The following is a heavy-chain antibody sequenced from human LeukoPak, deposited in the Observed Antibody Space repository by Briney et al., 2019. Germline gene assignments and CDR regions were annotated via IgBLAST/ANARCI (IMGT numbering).Heavy chain of an antibody. V-gene: IGHV3-30-3*01. CDR2: ISYDGSNK. J-gene: IGHJ4*02. Sequence: GGSLRLSCAASGFTFSSYAMHWVRQAPGKGLEWVAVISYDGSNKYYADSVKGRFTISRDNSKNTLYLQMNSLRAEDTAVYYCARDPGIVVVPAAIDYWGPGTLVTVSS. CDR3: ARDPGIVVVPAAIDY. CDR1: GFTFSSYA. D-gene: IGHD2-2*01.